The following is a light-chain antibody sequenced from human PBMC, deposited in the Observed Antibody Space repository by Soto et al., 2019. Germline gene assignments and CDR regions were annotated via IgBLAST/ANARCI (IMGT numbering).Light chain of an antibody. J-gene: IGKJ1*01. CDR3: QQYVTSPWA. CDR2: GAS. Sequence: EVVLTQSPDTLSLSPGETATLSCRASQSVSSSFLAWYQQKPGQAPRLLIYGASNRATGIPDRFSGSGSGTDFTLTISRLEPEDFAVYYCQQYVTSPWAFGQGTKVDIK. CDR1: QSVSSSF. V-gene: IGKV3-20*01.